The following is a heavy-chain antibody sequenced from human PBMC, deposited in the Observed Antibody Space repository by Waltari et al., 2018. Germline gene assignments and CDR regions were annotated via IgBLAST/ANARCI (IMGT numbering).Heavy chain of an antibody. J-gene: IGHJ3*01. CDR3: AKIRDSYPLIHDAFDV. V-gene: IGHV3-23*01. D-gene: IGHD2-21*02. CDR1: GYTFSTYA. CDR2: ISSSGVST. Sequence: EVQLKESGGGVVQPGGSLRLSCAASGYTFSTYAMSWVRQAPGKGLELVSGISSSGVSTYYADSVKGRFTISRDNSKNTLYLQMNSLRAEDTAVYYCAKIRDSYPLIHDAFDVWGQGTLVTVSS.